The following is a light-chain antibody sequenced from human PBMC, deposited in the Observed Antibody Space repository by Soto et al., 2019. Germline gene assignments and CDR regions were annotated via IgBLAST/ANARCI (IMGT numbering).Light chain of an antibody. CDR2: GLS. J-gene: IGKJ5*01. Sequence: DIHMTQSPSSLSASVGYKFTITCGASQSISSSLNWYQQKSVKAPNLLXYGLSRLQGGVPSRFSGSGCGTDFILSISSLQPEDFSTHYCQQSYTAHSITFGQGTRLEIK. V-gene: IGKV1-39*01. CDR1: QSISSS. CDR3: QQSYTAHSIT.